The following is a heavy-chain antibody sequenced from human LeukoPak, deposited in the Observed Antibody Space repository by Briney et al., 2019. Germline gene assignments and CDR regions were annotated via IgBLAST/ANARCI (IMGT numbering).Heavy chain of an antibody. Sequence: GGSLRLSCAASGFTVSSNYMSWVRQAPGKGLEWVANIKQDGSEKYYVDSVKGRFTISRDNAKNSLYLQMNSLRAEDTAVYYCARRSGSYPSYYYYYYMDVWGKGTTVTISS. CDR1: GFTVSSNY. J-gene: IGHJ6*03. CDR2: IKQDGSEK. V-gene: IGHV3-7*01. D-gene: IGHD3-10*01. CDR3: ARRSGSYPSYYYYYYMDV.